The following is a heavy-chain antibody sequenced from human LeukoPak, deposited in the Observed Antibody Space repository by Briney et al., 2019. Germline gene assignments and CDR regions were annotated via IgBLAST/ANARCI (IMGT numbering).Heavy chain of an antibody. Sequence: ASVKVSCKASGYTFTSYYMHWVRQAPGQGLEWMGVINPTGSSTNYAEKFQGRVTMTRDTSTSTAYMELSSLRSEDTAVYYCARVSYGSGSGWGQGTLVTVSS. D-gene: IGHD3-10*01. CDR2: INPTGSST. CDR1: GYTFTSYY. CDR3: ARVSYGSGSG. J-gene: IGHJ4*02. V-gene: IGHV1-46*01.